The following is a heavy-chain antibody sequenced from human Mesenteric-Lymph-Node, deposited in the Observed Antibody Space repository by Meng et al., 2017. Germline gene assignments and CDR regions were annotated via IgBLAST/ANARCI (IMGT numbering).Heavy chain of an antibody. CDR3: AKDQGADLGY. D-gene: IGHD3-16*01. Sequence: GESLKISCAASGFTFSSYAMHWVRQAPGKGLEWVAVISYDGSNKYYADSVKGRFTISRDNSKNTLYLQMHSLRAEDTAVYYCAKDQGADLGYWGQGTLVTVSS. CDR1: GFTFSSYA. CDR2: ISYDGSNK. J-gene: IGHJ4*02. V-gene: IGHV3-30*07.